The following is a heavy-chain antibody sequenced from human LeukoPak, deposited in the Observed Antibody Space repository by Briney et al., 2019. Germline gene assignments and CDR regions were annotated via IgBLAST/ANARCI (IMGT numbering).Heavy chain of an antibody. J-gene: IGHJ4*02. CDR3: AKDRGGGTGTDFDY. CDR2: ISWNSGSI. CDR1: GFTFDDYA. Sequence: GRSLRLSCAASGFTFDDYAMHWVRQAPGKGLEWVSGISWNSGSIGYADSVKGRFTISRDNAKNSLFLQMNSLRAEDTALYYYAKDRGGGTGTDFDYWGQGTLVTVSS. V-gene: IGHV3-9*01. D-gene: IGHD1-7*01.